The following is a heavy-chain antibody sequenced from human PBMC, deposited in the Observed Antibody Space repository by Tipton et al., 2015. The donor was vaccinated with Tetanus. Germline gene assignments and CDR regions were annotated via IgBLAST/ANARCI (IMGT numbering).Heavy chain of an antibody. CDR3: ARAGSDYGDKENGFDI. D-gene: IGHD4-17*01. V-gene: IGHV4-30-4*08. Sequence: TLSLTCTVSGGSITNGGYYWSWIRQHPGKGLDWIGYISYTGTTHYNPSLKSRIAISIDLSKNQFSLNLNSVTAADTAVYYCARAGSDYGDKENGFDIWGQGTSVTVSS. J-gene: IGHJ3*02. CDR1: GGSITNGGYY. CDR2: ISYTGTT.